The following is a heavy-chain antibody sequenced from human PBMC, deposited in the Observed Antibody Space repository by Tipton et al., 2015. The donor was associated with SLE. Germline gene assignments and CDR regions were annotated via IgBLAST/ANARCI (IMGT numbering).Heavy chain of an antibody. V-gene: IGHV4-4*02. CDR1: GGSISSNNW. CDR2: IYHSGDT. J-gene: IGHJ4*01. D-gene: IGHD3/OR15-3a*01. Sequence: TLSLTCTVSGGSISSNNWWSWVRQPPGKGLEWIGQIYHSGDTNYNPSLESRVTISVDKSRNQFSLKLTSVTAADTAVYYCARGVVGLVLIYFDHWGQGALVTVSS. CDR3: ARGVVGLVLIYFDH.